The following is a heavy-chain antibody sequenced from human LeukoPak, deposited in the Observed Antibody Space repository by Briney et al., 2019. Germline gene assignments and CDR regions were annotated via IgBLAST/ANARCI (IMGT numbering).Heavy chain of an antibody. D-gene: IGHD1-26*01. CDR2: INPNNGGT. V-gene: IGHV1-2*02. CDR1: GYTFTGHY. J-gene: IGHJ4*02. CDR3: ARGYALYSGRYIDFDY. Sequence: ASVKDPCKASGYTFTGHYMHWVRQAPGQGLEWMGWINPNNGGTNYAQKFQGRVTMTRDTSISTAYMELSRLRSDDTAVYYCARGYALYSGRYIDFDYWGQGTLVTVSS.